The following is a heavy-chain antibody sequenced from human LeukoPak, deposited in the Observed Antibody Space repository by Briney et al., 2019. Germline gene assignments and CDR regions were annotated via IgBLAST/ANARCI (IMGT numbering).Heavy chain of an antibody. CDR2: ISSSSSYI. V-gene: IGHV3-21*04. J-gene: IGHJ4*02. Sequence: NPGGSLRLSCAASGFTFSSYSMNWVRQAPGKGLEWVSSISSSSSYIYYADSVKGRFTISRVNAKNSLYLQMNSLRAEDTAVYYCAKVPYSGSYFLFDYWGQGTLVTVSS. D-gene: IGHD1-26*01. CDR3: AKVPYSGSYFLFDY. CDR1: GFTFSSYS.